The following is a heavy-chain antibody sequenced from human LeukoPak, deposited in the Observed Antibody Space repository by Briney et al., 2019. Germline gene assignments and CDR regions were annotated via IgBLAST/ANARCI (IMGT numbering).Heavy chain of an antibody. CDR1: GGSISSYY. Sequence: SETLSLTCAVYGGSISSYYWSWIRQAPGKGLEWIGEINHSGSTNYNPSLKSRVTISVDTSKNQFSLKLSSVTAADTAVYYCARNSRYYCDSSGFPRWFDPWGQGTLVTVSS. CDR2: INHSGST. D-gene: IGHD3-22*01. CDR3: ARNSRYYCDSSGFPRWFDP. J-gene: IGHJ5*02. V-gene: IGHV4-34*01.